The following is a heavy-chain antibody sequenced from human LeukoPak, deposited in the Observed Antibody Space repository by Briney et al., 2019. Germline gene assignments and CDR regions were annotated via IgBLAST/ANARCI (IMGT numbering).Heavy chain of an antibody. CDR1: GFTFSSDW. D-gene: IGHD5-12*01. CDR3: ARGGYSGYDFDY. J-gene: IGHJ4*02. CDR2: IKQDGSEK. V-gene: IGHV3-7*03. Sequence: GGSLRLSCAASGFTFSSDWMSWVRQAPGKGLEWVANIKQDGSEKYYVDSVKGRFTISRDNAKNSLYLQMNSLRAEDTAVYYCARGGYSGYDFDYRGQGTLVTVSS.